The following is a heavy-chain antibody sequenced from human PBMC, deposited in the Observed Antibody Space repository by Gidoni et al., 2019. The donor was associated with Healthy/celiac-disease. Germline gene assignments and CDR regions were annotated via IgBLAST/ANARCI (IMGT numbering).Heavy chain of an antibody. Sequence: EVQLVESGGGLVQPGRSLRLSCAASGFTFDDYAMHWVRQAPGKGLEWVSGISWNSGSIGYADSVKGRFTISRDNAKNSLYLQMNSLRAEDTALYYCAKDSTYYYDSSGEGHAFDIWGQGTMVTVSS. CDR3: AKDSTYYYDSSGEGHAFDI. J-gene: IGHJ3*02. V-gene: IGHV3-9*01. D-gene: IGHD3-22*01. CDR1: GFTFDDYA. CDR2: ISWNSGSI.